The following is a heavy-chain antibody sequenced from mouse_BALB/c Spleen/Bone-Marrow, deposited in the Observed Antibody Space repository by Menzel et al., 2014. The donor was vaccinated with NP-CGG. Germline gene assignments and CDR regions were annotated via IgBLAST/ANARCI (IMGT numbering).Heavy chain of an antibody. CDR2: IHPANGNT. D-gene: IGHD2-4*01. V-gene: IGHV14-3*02. CDR1: GFNIKDTY. J-gene: IGHJ2*01. Sequence: VHVKQSGAELVKPGASVKLSCTASGFNIKDTYMHWVKQRPEQGLEWIGRIHPANGNTKYDPKFQGKATITADTSSNTAYLQLSSLTSEDTAVYYCASYDYGYYFDYWGQGTTLTVSS. CDR3: ASYDYGYYFDY.